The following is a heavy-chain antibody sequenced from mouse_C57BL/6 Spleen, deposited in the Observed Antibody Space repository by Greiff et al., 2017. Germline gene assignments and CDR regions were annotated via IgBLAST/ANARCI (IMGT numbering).Heavy chain of an antibody. J-gene: IGHJ2*01. CDR3: AREGWGNYEEDFDY. Sequence: EVQLQESGPGLVKPSQSLSLTCSVTGYSITSGYYWNWIRQFPGNKLEWMGYIPYDGSNNYNPSLKNRISITRDTSKNQFFLKLNSVTTEDTATYYCAREGWGNYEEDFDYWGQGTTLTVSS. CDR2: IPYDGSN. V-gene: IGHV3-6*01. CDR1: GYSITSGYY. D-gene: IGHD2-1*01.